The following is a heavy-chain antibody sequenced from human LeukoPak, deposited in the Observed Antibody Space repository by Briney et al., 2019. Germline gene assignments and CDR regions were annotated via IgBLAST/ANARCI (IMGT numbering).Heavy chain of an antibody. CDR2: IRSKANSYAT. J-gene: IGHJ4*02. CDR1: GFTFSGSA. Sequence: GGSLRLSCAASGFTFSGSAMHWVRQASGKGLEWVGRIRSKANSYATAYAASVKGRFTISRDDSKNTAYLQMNSLKTEDTAVYYCTRPSMDYYDSSGYNWGQGTLVTVSS. D-gene: IGHD3-22*01. V-gene: IGHV3-73*01. CDR3: TRPSMDYYDSSGYN.